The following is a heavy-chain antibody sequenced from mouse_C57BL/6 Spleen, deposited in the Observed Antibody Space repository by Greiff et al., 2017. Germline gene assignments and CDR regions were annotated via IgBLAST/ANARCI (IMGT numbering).Heavy chain of an antibody. CDR1: GFHITNTY. J-gene: IGHJ1*03. Sequence: EVKLQQSVAELVRPGASVKLSCTASGFHITNTYMPWVKQRPEQGLEWIGRIDPANGNPKYAPKFQGKATITADTSSTTAYLQLSSLTSEDTAIYYCASPSTYDGYYLGGWGTGTTVTVSS. V-gene: IGHV14-3*01. CDR2: IDPANGNP. CDR3: ASPSTYDGYYLGG. D-gene: IGHD2-3*01.